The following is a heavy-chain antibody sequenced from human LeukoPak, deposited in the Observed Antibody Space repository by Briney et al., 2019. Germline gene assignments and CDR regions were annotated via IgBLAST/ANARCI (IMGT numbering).Heavy chain of an antibody. CDR3: ARTGPRQLIDY. CDR1: GGSFSGYC. V-gene: IGHV4-34*01. D-gene: IGHD6-19*01. Sequence: KTSETLSLTCAVYGGSFSGYCWSWIRQPPGKGLEWIGEINHSGSTNYNPSLKSRVTISVDTSKNQFSLKLSSVTAADTAVYYCARTGPRQLIDYWGQGTLVTVSS. CDR2: INHSGST. J-gene: IGHJ4*02.